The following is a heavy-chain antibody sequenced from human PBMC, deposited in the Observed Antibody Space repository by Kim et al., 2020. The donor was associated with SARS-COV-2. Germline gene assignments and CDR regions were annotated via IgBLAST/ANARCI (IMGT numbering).Heavy chain of an antibody. CDR1: GFTFSSYA. CDR2: ISYDGSNK. V-gene: IGHV3-30-3*01. J-gene: IGHJ3*02. CDR3: ARDKVDCSSTSCYWGDAFDI. Sequence: GGSLRLSCAASGFTFSSYAMHWVRQAPGKGLEWVAVISYDGSNKYYADSVKGRFTISRDNSKNTLYLQMNSLRAEDTAVYYCARDKVDCSSTSCYWGDAFDIWGQGTMVTVSS. D-gene: IGHD2-2*01.